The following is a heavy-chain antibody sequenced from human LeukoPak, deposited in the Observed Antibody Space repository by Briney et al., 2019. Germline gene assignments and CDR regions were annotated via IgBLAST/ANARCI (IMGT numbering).Heavy chain of an antibody. CDR1: DDSITMYY. J-gene: IGHJ5*02. CDR2: IYYSGST. D-gene: IGHD6-19*01. V-gene: IGHV4-59*01. CDR3: ARNPRIAVAGTVWFDP. Sequence: PSETLSLTCSVSDDSITMYYWSWIRQPPGKGLEWIGYIYYSGSTNYNPSLKSRVTISVDTSKNQFSLKLSSVTAADTAVYYCARNPRIAVAGTVWFDPWGQGTLVTVSS.